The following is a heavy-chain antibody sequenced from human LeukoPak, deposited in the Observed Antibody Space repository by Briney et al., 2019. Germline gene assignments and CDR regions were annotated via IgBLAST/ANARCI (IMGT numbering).Heavy chain of an antibody. J-gene: IGHJ4*02. D-gene: IGHD3-10*01. CDR2: ISPSGTVI. Sequence: GASLRLFCSASGFTFTDYYMSWIRQAPGKGLEWVSYISPSGTVIYYGDSVKGRFTISRDNAKKPLYLQMNSLRAEDTAVYYCARDYNCWGQGTLVTVSS. CDR3: ARDYNC. CDR1: GFTFTDYY. V-gene: IGHV3-11*01.